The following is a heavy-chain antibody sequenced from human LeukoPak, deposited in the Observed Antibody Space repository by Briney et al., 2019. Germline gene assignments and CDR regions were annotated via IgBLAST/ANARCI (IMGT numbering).Heavy chain of an antibody. D-gene: IGHD3-10*01. CDR1: GFTFSSYA. J-gene: IGHJ4*02. Sequence: GGSLRLSCAASGFTFSSYAMSWVRQAPGKGLEWVSAISGSGGSTYYADSVKGRFTISRDNSKNTLYLQMNSLRAEDTAVYYCAKYNAVLWFGLGPYYFDYWGQGTLVTVSS. CDR2: ISGSGGST. V-gene: IGHV3-23*01. CDR3: AKYNAVLWFGLGPYYFDY.